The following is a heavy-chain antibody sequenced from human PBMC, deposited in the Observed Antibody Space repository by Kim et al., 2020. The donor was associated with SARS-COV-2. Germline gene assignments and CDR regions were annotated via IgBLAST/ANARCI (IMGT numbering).Heavy chain of an antibody. D-gene: IGHD2-21*02. J-gene: IGHJ4*02. CDR2: IYSGGSST. V-gene: IGHV3-23*03. Sequence: GGSLRLSCAASGFTFSSYAMSWVRQAPGKGLEWVSVIYSGGSSTYYADSVKGRFTISRDNSKNTLYLQMNSLRAEDTAVYYCARVVTPPSFDYWGQGPLV. CDR1: GFTFSSYA. CDR3: ARVVTPPSFDY.